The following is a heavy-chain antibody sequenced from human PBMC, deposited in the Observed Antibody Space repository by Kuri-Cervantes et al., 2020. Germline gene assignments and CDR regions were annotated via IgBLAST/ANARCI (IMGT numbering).Heavy chain of an antibody. CDR3: ARDKDGYNYIDY. D-gene: IGHD5-24*01. CDR1: GDSISSYH. J-gene: IGHJ4*02. Sequence: SETLSLTCSVSGDSISSYHWNWIRQPPGKGLEWIGYIYYSGSTNDNPSLKSRVTMSVDTSKNQFSLRLSSVTAADTAVYYCARDKDGYNYIDYWGQGTLVTVSS. V-gene: IGHV4-59*01. CDR2: IYYSGST.